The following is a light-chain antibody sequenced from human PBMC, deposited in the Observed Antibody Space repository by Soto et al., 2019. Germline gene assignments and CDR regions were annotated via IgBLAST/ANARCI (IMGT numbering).Light chain of an antibody. CDR2: DVS. CDR1: SSDVGGYNY. J-gene: IGLJ1*01. V-gene: IGLV2-14*03. CDR3: SSYTSSSTYV. Sequence: QSALTQPASVSGSPGQSITISCTGTSSDVGGYNYVSWYQQYPGKAPKVMIYDVSNRPSGVSNRFSGSKSGNTASLTISGLQAEDGADYYCSSYTSSSTYVFGSGTKLTVL.